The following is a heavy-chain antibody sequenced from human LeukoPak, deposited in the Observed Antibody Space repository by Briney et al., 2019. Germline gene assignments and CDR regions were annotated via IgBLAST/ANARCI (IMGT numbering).Heavy chain of an antibody. CDR3: ARGHSSSWYPLEY. V-gene: IGHV3-7*03. CDR1: GFTFSTYW. D-gene: IGHD6-13*01. Sequence: TGGSLRLSCAASGFTFSTYWMSWVRQAPGKGLEWVANIKQDGSEKYYVDSVKGRFTISRDNAKNSLYLQMNSLGAEDTAFYYCARGHSSSWYPLEYWGQGTLVTVSS. J-gene: IGHJ4*02. CDR2: IKQDGSEK.